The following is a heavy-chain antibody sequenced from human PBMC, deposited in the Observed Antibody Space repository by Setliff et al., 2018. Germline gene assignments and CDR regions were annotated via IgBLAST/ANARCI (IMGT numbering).Heavy chain of an antibody. CDR3: GRASRFGTIVYRGDYYMDV. CDR1: GYTFTTYA. Sequence: ASVKVSCKASGYTFTTYAMGWMRQAPGQGLEWMGWINTNTGNPSYAQGFTGRFVFSLDTSVSTAYLQINSLEAEDSAVYYCGRASRFGTIVYRGDYYMDVWGKGTTVTGS. CDR2: INTNTGNP. D-gene: IGHD3-10*01. J-gene: IGHJ6*03. V-gene: IGHV7-4-1*02.